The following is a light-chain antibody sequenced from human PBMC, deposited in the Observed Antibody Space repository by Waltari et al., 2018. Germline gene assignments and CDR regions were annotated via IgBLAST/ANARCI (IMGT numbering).Light chain of an antibody. CDR1: QSVGRS. Sequence: EIVLTQSPGTLSWSPGERATLSCRASQSVGRSLAWYQQKPGQAPRLLIYDASKRATGIPERVSGSGSGTDFSLTISRLEPEDFAVYYCQMYVRLPVTFGQGTKVEIK. J-gene: IGKJ1*01. CDR3: QMYVRLPVT. V-gene: IGKV3-20*01. CDR2: DAS.